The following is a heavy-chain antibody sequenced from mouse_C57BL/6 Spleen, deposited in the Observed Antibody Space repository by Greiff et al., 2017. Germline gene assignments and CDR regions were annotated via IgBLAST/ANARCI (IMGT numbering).Heavy chain of an antibody. CDR3: ARGGYYDYDEGFAY. D-gene: IGHD2-4*01. CDR1: GYTFTTYP. Sequence: QVQLQQSGAELVKPGASVKLSCKASGYTFTTYPIEWVKQNHGQGLEWIGNFHPYNDDTKYNEKFKGKATLTVEKSSSTVYLELSRLTSDDSAVYYCARGGYYDYDEGFAYWGQGTLVTVSA. CDR2: FHPYNDDT. J-gene: IGHJ3*01. V-gene: IGHV1-47*01.